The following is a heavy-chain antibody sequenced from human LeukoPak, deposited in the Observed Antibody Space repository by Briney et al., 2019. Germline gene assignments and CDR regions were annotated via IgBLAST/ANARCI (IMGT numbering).Heavy chain of an antibody. CDR2: INRDGGI. CDR3: TRGLRGPRLGY. J-gene: IGHJ4*02. D-gene: IGHD4-17*01. CDR1: GGSFSGYY. V-gene: IGHV4-34*01. Sequence: SETLSLTCAVNGGSFSGYYWTWIRQPPGKGLEWIAEINRDGGISYNPSLKSRGTISVDTSKNQFSLKLTSVTAADTAVYYCTRGLRGPRLGYWGQGTLVTVSS.